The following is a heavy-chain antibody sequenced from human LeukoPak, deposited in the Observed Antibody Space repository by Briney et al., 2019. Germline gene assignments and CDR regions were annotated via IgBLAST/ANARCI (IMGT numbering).Heavy chain of an antibody. CDR3: TRDTVGYDFWSGYSEY. V-gene: IGHV3-49*04. D-gene: IGHD3-3*01. J-gene: IGHJ4*02. Sequence: PGRSLRLSCTTSGFTFGDYAMSWVRQAPGKGLEWVGFIRSKTYGGTTDYAASVKGRFTISRDDSKSIAYLQMNSLKTEDTAVYYCTRDTVGYDFWSGYSEYWGQGTLVSVSS. CDR1: GFTFGDYA. CDR2: IRSKTYGGTT.